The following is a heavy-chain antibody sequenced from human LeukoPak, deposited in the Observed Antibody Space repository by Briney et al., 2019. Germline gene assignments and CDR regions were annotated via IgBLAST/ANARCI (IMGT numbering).Heavy chain of an antibody. CDR3: AGRVTGYSSGYVY. D-gene: IGHD5-18*01. Sequence: GGSLRLSCAASGFTFSNYMMHWVRQAPGKGLVWVSRIKSDGITITYADSVKGRFTISRDNSENIVYLQMNNLRAEDTAVYYCAGRVTGYSSGYVYWGQGTLVTVSS. J-gene: IGHJ4*02. CDR1: GFTFSNYM. V-gene: IGHV3-74*01. CDR2: IKSDGITI.